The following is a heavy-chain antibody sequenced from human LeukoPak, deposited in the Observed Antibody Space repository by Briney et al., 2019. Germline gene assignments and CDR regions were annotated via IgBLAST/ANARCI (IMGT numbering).Heavy chain of an antibody. Sequence: SETLSLTCTVSGGSISSYYWSWIRQPPGKGLGWIGYIYYSGSTNYNPSLKSRVTISVDTSKNQFSLKLSSVTAADTAVYYCARVGIVGAMGAFDIWGQGTMVTVSS. D-gene: IGHD1-26*01. V-gene: IGHV4-59*08. CDR3: ARVGIVGAMGAFDI. J-gene: IGHJ3*02. CDR1: GGSISSYY. CDR2: IYYSGST.